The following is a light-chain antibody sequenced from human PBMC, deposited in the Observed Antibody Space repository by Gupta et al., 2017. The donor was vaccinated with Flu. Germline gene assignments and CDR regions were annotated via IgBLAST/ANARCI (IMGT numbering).Light chain of an antibody. J-gene: IGKJ2*01. V-gene: IGKV3-20*01. CDR3: QQYSSSPPYT. CDR2: GAS. CDR1: QSVGSSY. Sequence: EIVLTQSPGTLSLSPGERATLSCRASQSVGSSYLAWYQQKPGQAPRLLIYGASNRATGIPDRFSGSGSGTDFTLTISRLEPEDFAVCYCQQYSSSPPYTFGQGTKLEI.